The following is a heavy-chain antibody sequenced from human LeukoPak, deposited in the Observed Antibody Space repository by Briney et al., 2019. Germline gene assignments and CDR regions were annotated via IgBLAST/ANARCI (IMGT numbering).Heavy chain of an antibody. J-gene: IGHJ4*02. Sequence: SETLSLTCTVSGGSISRYYWSWIRQPPGKGLEWIGYIYYSGSTNYNPSLKSRVTISVDTSKNQFSLKLSCGTAADTAVYYCARAYSSSGWEFWGQGTLVTVSS. CDR3: ARAYSSSGWEF. D-gene: IGHD6-13*01. V-gene: IGHV4-59*01. CDR1: GGSISRYY. CDR2: IYYSGST.